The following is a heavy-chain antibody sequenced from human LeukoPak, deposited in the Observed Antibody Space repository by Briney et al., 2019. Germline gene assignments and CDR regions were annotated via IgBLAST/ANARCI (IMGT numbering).Heavy chain of an antibody. J-gene: IGHJ2*01. V-gene: IGHV3-7*03. D-gene: IGHD1-1*01. CDR2: IKEDGSER. CDR3: ARGGTWRGLQLNWYFDL. CDR1: AFIFSGHW. Sequence: PGGSLRLSCEASAFIFSGHWLNWVRQTPGKGLEWVASIKEDGSERQYVDSVKGRFIISRDNTKASLFLQLNSLRAEDTAVYYCARGGTWRGLQLNWYFDLWGRGALVTVSS.